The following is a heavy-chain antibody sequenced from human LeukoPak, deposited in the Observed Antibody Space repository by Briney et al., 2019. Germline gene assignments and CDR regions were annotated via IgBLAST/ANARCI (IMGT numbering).Heavy chain of an antibody. J-gene: IGHJ5*02. V-gene: IGHV1-2*04. CDR1: GYTFTGYY. CDR3: ARGYGDYVQPEYWFDP. D-gene: IGHD4-17*01. Sequence: GASVKVSCKGSGYTFTGYYMHWVRQAPGQGLEWMGWINPNSGGTNYAQKFQAWVTMTRDTSISTAYMELSRLRSDDTAVYYCARGYGDYVQPEYWFDPWGQGTLVTVSS. CDR2: INPNSGGT.